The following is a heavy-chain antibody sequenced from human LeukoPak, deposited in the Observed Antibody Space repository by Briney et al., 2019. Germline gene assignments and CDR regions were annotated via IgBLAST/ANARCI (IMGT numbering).Heavy chain of an antibody. CDR2: ISASGVNT. J-gene: IGHJ6*02. CDR1: GFTFSSYA. Sequence: GGSLRLSCAASGFTFSSYAMSWVRQAPGKGLQWVSSISASGVNTYYTDSVKGRFTISRDNSENTLYLQMNSLRADDTAVYYCAKGQGDIGYYYWAMDVWGQGTTVTVSS. V-gene: IGHV3-23*01. CDR3: AKGQGDIGYYYWAMDV. D-gene: IGHD3-10*01.